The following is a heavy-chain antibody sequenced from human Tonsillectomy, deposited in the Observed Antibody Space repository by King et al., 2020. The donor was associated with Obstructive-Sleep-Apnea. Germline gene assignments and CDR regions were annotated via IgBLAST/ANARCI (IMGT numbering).Heavy chain of an antibody. Sequence: VQLVESGGGVVQPGRSLRLSCAASGFTFSSYAMHWVRQAPGKGLEWVAVISYDGSNKYYADSVKGRFTISSDNSKNTLYLQMNSLRAEDTAVYYCARDRSSRLDYWGQGTLVTVSS. CDR1: GFTFSSYA. J-gene: IGHJ4*02. D-gene: IGHD6-13*01. V-gene: IGHV3-30*04. CDR3: ARDRSSRLDY. CDR2: ISYDGSNK.